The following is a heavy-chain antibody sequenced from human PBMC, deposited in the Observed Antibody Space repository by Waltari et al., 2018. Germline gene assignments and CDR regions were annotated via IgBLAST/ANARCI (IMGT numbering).Heavy chain of an antibody. Sequence: EVQLLESGGGLVQPGGSLRVSCAASGFTFSSYAMSWVRPAPGKGGGGVSAIRGSGGSTYYADSWKGRFTISRDNSKNTLYLQMNSLRAEDTAVYYCAKDSSSWYYFDYWGQGTLVTVSS. V-gene: IGHV3-23*01. CDR1: GFTFSSYA. D-gene: IGHD6-13*01. CDR2: IRGSGGST. J-gene: IGHJ4*02. CDR3: AKDSSSWYYFDY.